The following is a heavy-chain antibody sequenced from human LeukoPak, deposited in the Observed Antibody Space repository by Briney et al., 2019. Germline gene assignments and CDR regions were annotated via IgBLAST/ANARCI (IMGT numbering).Heavy chain of an antibody. CDR1: GFSVSSNY. CDR2: IYSDGST. D-gene: IGHD1-14*01. V-gene: IGHV3-53*01. Sequence: GGSLRLSCAASGFSVSSNYISWVRQAPGKGLEWVSVIYSDGSTKYADSVKARFTISRDNSKNTVYLQMNSLRAEDTAVYYCARGGMRRPYDCWGQGALVTVSS. CDR3: ARGGMRRPYDC. J-gene: IGHJ4*02.